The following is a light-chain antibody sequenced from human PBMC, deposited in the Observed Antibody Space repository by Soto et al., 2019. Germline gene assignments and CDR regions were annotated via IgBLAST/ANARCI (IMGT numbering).Light chain of an antibody. V-gene: IGKV1-9*01. Sequence: IQLTQSPSSLSASVGDRVTITCRASRVISTSLAWYQVKPGKAPKLLIYAASTLESGVPSRFGATVSGTEFSLTITSLQPEDFATYYCQQLFDSPITFGQGTRLEIK. J-gene: IGKJ5*01. CDR2: AAS. CDR1: RVISTS. CDR3: QQLFDSPIT.